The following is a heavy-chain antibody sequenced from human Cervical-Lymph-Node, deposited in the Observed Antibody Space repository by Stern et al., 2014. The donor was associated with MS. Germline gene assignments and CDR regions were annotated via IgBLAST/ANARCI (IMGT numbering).Heavy chain of an antibody. CDR1: GDSISSNYW. Sequence: VQLVESGPGLVKPSGTLSLTCTVSGDSISSNYWWSWVRQAPGKELEWVGEIYHSGSTTYNPYLQSRVTVILEQSKDQFSLELTSVTAADTAIYYCARDARGGGDCCNWFDPWGQGTLVTVSS. V-gene: IGHV4-4*02. J-gene: IGHJ5*02. CDR3: ARDARGGGDCCNWFDP. CDR2: IYHSGST. D-gene: IGHD2-21*02.